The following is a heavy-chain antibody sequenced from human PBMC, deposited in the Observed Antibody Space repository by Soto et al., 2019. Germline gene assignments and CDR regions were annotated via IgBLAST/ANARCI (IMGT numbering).Heavy chain of an antibody. CDR1: GFTFSNNW. J-gene: IGHJ6*02. CDR3: ARMNSVYDSIYYYYYGLDV. CDR2: VNTDGSST. V-gene: IGHV3-74*01. Sequence: EVQLVESGGGLVQPGGSLRLSCAASGFTFSNNWMHWVRQVPGKGLVWVSHVNTDGSSTSYADSVKGRFTISRDNAKNTLFLQMNSLRVEDTATYYCARMNSVYDSIYYYYYGLDVWGQGTTVTVSS. D-gene: IGHD5-12*01.